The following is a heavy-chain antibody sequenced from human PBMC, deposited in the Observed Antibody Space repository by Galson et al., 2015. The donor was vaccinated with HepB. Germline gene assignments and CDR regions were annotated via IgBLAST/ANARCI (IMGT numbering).Heavy chain of an antibody. Sequence: SLRLSCAASGFTFSSYGMHWVRQAPGKGLEWVAVISYDGSNKYYADSVKGRFTISRDNSKNTLYLQMNSLRAEDTAVYYCAKDQGPIPYYYYYGMDVWGQGTTVTVSS. CDR3: AKDQGPIPYYYYYGMDV. D-gene: IGHD2-2*02. CDR2: ISYDGSNK. CDR1: GFTFSSYG. J-gene: IGHJ6*02. V-gene: IGHV3-30*18.